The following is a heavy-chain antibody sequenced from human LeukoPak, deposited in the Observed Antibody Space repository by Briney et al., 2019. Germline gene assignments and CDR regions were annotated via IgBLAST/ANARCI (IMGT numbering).Heavy chain of an antibody. D-gene: IGHD3-22*01. V-gene: IGHV3-74*01. CDR3: ARNKGDDSDAFDI. J-gene: IGHJ3*02. CDR2: INSDGSST. Sequence: GGSLRLSCAASGFTFSSYWMHWVRQAPGKGLVWVSRINSDGSSTSYADSVKGRFTISRDNAKNTLYLQMNSLRAEDTAVYYCARNKGDDSDAFDIWGQGTMVTVSS. CDR1: GFTFSSYW.